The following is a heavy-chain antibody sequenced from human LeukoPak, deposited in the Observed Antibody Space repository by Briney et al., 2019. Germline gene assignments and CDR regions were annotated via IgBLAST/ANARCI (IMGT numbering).Heavy chain of an antibody. CDR1: GFSLSSHW. V-gene: IGHV3-7*03. CDR2: VNRDGGET. Sequence: GGSLRLSCAASGFSLSSHWMTWVRQVPGRGPEWVANVNRDGGETYYLDSVKGRFTISKDNAKNSLYLQMNSLRAEDTALYHCARNNGMDVWGQGTTVIVSS. J-gene: IGHJ6*02. CDR3: ARNNGMDV.